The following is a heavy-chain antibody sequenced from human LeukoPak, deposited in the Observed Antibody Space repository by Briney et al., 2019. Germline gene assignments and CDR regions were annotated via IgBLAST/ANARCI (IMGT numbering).Heavy chain of an antibody. CDR2: MNPYTAKT. Sequence: ASVMVSCKASGYSFTTHDVNWVRQAPGQGLEWMGWMNPYTAKTGYAQNFQGRVTITRNTSTSTAYMELSSLRSEDTAVYYCARGVTMYSSSWDAFDIWGQGTMITVSS. CDR3: ARGVTMYSSSWDAFDI. V-gene: IGHV1-8*03. CDR1: GYSFTTHD. D-gene: IGHD6-13*01. J-gene: IGHJ3*02.